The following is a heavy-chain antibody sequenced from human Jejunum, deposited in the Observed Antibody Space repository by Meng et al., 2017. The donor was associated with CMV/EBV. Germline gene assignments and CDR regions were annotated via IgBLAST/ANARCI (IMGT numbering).Heavy chain of an antibody. J-gene: IGHJ4*02. CDR3: ARIAVTPPNIIIDK. Sequence: ASLSSFHRSALNWVLPAPGHGLQWLGWINTTTWHPTYAQGITGRFVFSLDPSLRTTYLEISSLKAEDSAVYYCARIAVTPPNIIIDKWGQGTLVTVSS. D-gene: IGHD2-15*01. CDR1: LSSFHRSA. V-gene: IGHV7-4-1*02. CDR2: INTTTWHP.